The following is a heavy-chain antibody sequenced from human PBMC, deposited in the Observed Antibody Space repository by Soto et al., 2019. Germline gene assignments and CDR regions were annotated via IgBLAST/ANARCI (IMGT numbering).Heavy chain of an antibody. V-gene: IGHV3-7*03. D-gene: IGHD4-4*01. Sequence: EVQLVESGGGLVQPGGSLRLSCAVSGFSFSSAWMTWIRQAPGKGLERVAIMNEDGSERYYVDSVKGRFTISSDNAKNALFLQMNSLRVEDTAVYFCARDRAYSRFDYWGQGSLVTVSS. J-gene: IGHJ4*02. CDR3: ARDRAYSRFDY. CDR1: GFSFSSAW. CDR2: MNEDGSER.